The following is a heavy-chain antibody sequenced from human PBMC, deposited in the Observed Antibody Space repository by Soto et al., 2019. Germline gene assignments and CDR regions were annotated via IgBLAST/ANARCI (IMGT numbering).Heavy chain of an antibody. D-gene: IGHD3-9*01. V-gene: IGHV3-23*01. CDR2: ISNSGGST. J-gene: IGHJ4*02. CDR1: GFTFSSYS. Sequence: PGGSLRLSCAASGFTFSSYSMTWLRQAPGKGLEWVSTISNSGGSTYYIDSVKGRFTISRDNSKNTLYLQMNSLRAEDTAVYYCAKGPFYDILTGSHWGQGTPVTVSS. CDR3: AKGPFYDILTGSH.